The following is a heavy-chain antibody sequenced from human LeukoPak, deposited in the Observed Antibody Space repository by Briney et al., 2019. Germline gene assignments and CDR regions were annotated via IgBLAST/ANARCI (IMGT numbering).Heavy chain of an antibody. CDR2: IIPIFGTA. J-gene: IGHJ5*02. V-gene: IGHV1-69*13. Sequence: GASVKVSCKASGGTFSSYAISWVRQAPGQGLEWMGGIIPIFGTANYAQKSQGRVTITADESTSTAYMELSSLRSEDTAVYYCARDPTVTSLGAGWGFDPWGQGTLVTVSS. D-gene: IGHD4-17*01. CDR1: GGTFSSYA. CDR3: ARDPTVTSLGAGWGFDP.